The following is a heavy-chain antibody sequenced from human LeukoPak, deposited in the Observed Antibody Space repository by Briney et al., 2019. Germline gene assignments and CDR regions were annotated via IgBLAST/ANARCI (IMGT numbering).Heavy chain of an antibody. Sequence: PLVTLALTCTVSGGSISSGSYYWSRIRQPAGKGLEWIGRIYTSGSTNYNPSLKSRVTISVDTSKNQFSLKLSSVTAADTAVYYCARDTSDYSGSYFDYWGQGTLVTVSS. J-gene: IGHJ4*02. CDR1: GGSISSGSYY. CDR2: IYTSGST. CDR3: ARDTSDYSGSYFDY. V-gene: IGHV4-61*02. D-gene: IGHD1-26*01.